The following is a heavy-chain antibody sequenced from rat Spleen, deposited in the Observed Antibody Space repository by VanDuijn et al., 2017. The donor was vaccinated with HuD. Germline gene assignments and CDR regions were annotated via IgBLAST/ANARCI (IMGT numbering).Heavy chain of an antibody. V-gene: IGHV3-3*01. CDR1: GYSITSSYR. Sequence: EVQLQESGPGLVKPSQSLSLTCSVTGYSITSSYRWNWIRKFPGNKLEWMGYINSAGSTNYNPSLKSRISITRDTSKNQFFLQVNSVTTEDTATYYCARGHGGYLDYWGQGVMVTVSS. J-gene: IGHJ2*01. CDR3: ARGHGGYLDY. D-gene: IGHD1-11*01. CDR2: INSAGST.